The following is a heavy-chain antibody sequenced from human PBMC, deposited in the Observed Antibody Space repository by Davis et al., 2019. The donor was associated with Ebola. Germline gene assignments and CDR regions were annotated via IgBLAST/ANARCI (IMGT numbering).Heavy chain of an antibody. Sequence: ASVKVSCKASGYTFRSYHINWVRQATGQGLEWMGWMNPNNGNTDFAQKFRGRVTMTRNTSISTAYMELSSLRSDDTAVYYCARGRAWYDILTGHYLAPWGQGTLVTVSS. V-gene: IGHV1-8*01. CDR3: ARGRAWYDILTGHYLAP. CDR1: GYTFRSYH. D-gene: IGHD3-9*01. J-gene: IGHJ5*02. CDR2: MNPNNGNT.